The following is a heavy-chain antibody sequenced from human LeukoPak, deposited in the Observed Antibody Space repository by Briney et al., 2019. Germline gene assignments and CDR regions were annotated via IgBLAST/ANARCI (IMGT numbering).Heavy chain of an antibody. D-gene: IGHD3-22*01. J-gene: IGHJ2*01. V-gene: IGHV1-18*01. Sequence: ASVKLSYTASGYTFSIYGITWVRQAPGQGLEWMGWISAYTHNTKYVQKFPGRVTMTTDTSTITAYMELRSLRSDDTAVYFCARRSSGYYGELDFDFLGRGALVAASS. CDR1: GYTFSIYG. CDR3: ARRSSGYYGELDFDF. CDR2: ISAYTHNT.